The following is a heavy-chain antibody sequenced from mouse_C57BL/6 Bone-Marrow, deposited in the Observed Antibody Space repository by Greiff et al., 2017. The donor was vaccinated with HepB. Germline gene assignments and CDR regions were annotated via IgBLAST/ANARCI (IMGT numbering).Heavy chain of an antibody. CDR3: ARRFAY. CDR1: GYAFSSSW. J-gene: IGHJ3*01. CDR2: IYPGDGDT. Sequence: VQVVESGPELVKPGASVKISCKASGYAFSSSWMNWVKQRPGKGLEWIGRIYPGDGDTNYNGKFKGKATLTADKSSSTAYMQLSSLTSEDSAVYFCARRFAYWGQGTLVTVSA. V-gene: IGHV1-82*01.